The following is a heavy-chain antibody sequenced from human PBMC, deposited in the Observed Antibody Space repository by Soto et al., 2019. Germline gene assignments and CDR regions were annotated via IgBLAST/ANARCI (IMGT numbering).Heavy chain of an antibody. CDR1: GYTFTSYA. D-gene: IGHD1-26*01. V-gene: IGHV1-3*01. Sequence: QVQLVQSGAEVKKPGASVKVSCKGSGYTFTSYAMHWVRQAPGQRLEWMGWINAGNGNTKYSQKFQGRVTITRDTSASTAYMELSSLRSEDTAVYYCARGVGSGLSDYWGQGTLVTVSS. J-gene: IGHJ4*02. CDR2: INAGNGNT. CDR3: ARGVGSGLSDY.